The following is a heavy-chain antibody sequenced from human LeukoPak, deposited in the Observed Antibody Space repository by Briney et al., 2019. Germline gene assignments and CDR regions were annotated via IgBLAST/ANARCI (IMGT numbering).Heavy chain of an antibody. CDR2: FDPEDGET. CDR3: ARGNIAVPGTPYYFEY. CDR1: GYTLTELS. Sequence: GASVKVSCKVSGYTLTELSMHWVRQAPGKGLEWMGGFDPEDGETIYAQKFQGRVTMTEDTSTDTAYMELSSLRSEDTAVYYCARGNIAVPGTPYYFEYWGQGTLVTVSS. V-gene: IGHV1-24*01. D-gene: IGHD6-19*01. J-gene: IGHJ4*02.